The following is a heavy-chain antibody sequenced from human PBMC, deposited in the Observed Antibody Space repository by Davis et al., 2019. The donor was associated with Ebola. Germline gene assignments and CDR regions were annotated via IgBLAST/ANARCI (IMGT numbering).Heavy chain of an antibody. J-gene: IGHJ6*04. CDR3: ARGDKDYGDSYYYYGMDV. Sequence: GESLKISCAASGFTFSSYAMSWVRQAPGKGLVWVSRINSDGSSTSYADSVKGRFTISRDNAKNTLYLQMNSLRAEDTAVYYCARGDKDYGDSYYYYGMDVWGKGTTVTVSS. D-gene: IGHD4-17*01. V-gene: IGHV3-74*01. CDR2: INSDGSST. CDR1: GFTFSSYA.